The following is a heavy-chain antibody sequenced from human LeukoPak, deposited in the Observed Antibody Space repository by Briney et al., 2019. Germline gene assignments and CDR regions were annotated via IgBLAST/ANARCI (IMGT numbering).Heavy chain of an antibody. CDR2: IYHSGST. CDR1: GYSISSGYY. D-gene: IGHD3-3*01. Sequence: PETLSLTCAVSGYSISSGYYWGWIRQPPGKGLEWIGSIYHSGSTYYNPSLKSRVTISVDTSKNQFSLKLSSVTAADTAVYYCARHPTYYDFWSGYRSPMDVWGKGTTVTVSS. CDR3: ARHPTYYDFWSGYRSPMDV. V-gene: IGHV4-38-2*01. J-gene: IGHJ6*04.